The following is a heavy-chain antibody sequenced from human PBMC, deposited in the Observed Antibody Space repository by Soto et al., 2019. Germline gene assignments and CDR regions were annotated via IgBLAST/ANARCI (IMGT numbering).Heavy chain of an antibody. J-gene: IGHJ4*02. CDR1: GFTFSNYG. Sequence: QVQLVESGGDVVQPGRSLRLSCAASGFTFSNYGMNWVRQAPGKGLEWVAVISYDGSNKYYADSVRGRFTISRDNSKNTLYVQMDSLRTEETAVYYCAKSPGPNFSGGRCHYHFYYWGQGTLVTVSS. V-gene: IGHV3-30*18. D-gene: IGHD2-15*01. CDR2: ISYDGSNK. CDR3: AKSPGPNFSGGRCHYHFYY.